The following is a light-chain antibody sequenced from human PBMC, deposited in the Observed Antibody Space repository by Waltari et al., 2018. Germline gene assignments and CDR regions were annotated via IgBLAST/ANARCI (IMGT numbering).Light chain of an antibody. J-gene: IGLJ1*01. Sequence: YELTQPPSVSVSPGQTARITCSGHELPRKYAYWFQQKSGQAPRLVIYEDTKRPSGIPGRFSGSRSGTVATLTITGAQVDDEADYYCYSSDSTGLRVFGGGTTVVVL. V-gene: IGLV3-10*01. CDR1: ELPRKY. CDR3: YSSDSTGLRV. CDR2: EDT.